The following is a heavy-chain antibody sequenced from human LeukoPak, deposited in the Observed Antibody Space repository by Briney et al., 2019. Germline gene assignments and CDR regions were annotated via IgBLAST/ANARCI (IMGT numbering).Heavy chain of an antibody. CDR1: GYSISSGYY. D-gene: IGHD2-2*01. Sequence: SETLSLTCAVSGYSISSGYYWGWIRQPPGKGLEWIGNIYHSGSTYYNLSLKSRVTISVDTSKNQFSLKLSSVTAAETAVYHCASQGGAPAAFDYWGQGTLVTVSS. V-gene: IGHV4-38-2*01. CDR2: IYHSGST. CDR3: ASQGGAPAAFDY. J-gene: IGHJ4*02.